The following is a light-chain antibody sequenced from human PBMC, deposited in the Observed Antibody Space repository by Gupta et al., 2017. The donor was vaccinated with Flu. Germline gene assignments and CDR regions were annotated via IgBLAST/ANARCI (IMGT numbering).Light chain of an antibody. V-gene: IGLV2-8*01. J-gene: IGLJ2*01. CDR3: NSYETSKNVL. Sequence: SVTISCTGTSSDVGGFSDVSWYQQHPGTAPKLMISDVSKRPSGVPERFSGSKSGTTASLTISGLQAEDEADYYCNSYETSKNVLFGGGTKLTVL. CDR2: DVS. CDR1: SSDVGGFSD.